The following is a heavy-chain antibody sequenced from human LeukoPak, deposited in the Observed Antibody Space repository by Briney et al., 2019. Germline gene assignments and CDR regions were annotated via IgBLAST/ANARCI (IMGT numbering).Heavy chain of an antibody. D-gene: IGHD4-17*01. CDR1: GYTSTNYG. Sequence: ASVKVSCKASGYTSTNYGISWVRQAPGQGLEWMGWINPNSGGTNYAQKFQGRVTMTRDTSISTAYMELSRLRSDDTAVYYCASMVTTYWFDPWGQGTLVTVSS. J-gene: IGHJ5*02. V-gene: IGHV1-2*02. CDR2: INPNSGGT. CDR3: ASMVTTYWFDP.